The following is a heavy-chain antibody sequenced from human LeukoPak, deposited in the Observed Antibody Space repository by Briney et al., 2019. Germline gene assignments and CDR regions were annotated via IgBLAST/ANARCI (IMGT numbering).Heavy chain of an antibody. J-gene: IGHJ4*02. CDR2: INHSGST. V-gene: IGHV4-34*01. CDR1: GGSFSGYY. CDR3: ARGGQGSEDIVVVPAAIGFDY. D-gene: IGHD2-2*01. Sequence: PSETLTLTCAVYGGSFSGYYWSWIRQPPGKGLEWIGEINHSGSTNYNPSLKSRVTISVDTSKNQCFLKLSSVAAEDTAVYYCARGGQGSEDIVVVPAAIGFDYWGQGTLVTVSS.